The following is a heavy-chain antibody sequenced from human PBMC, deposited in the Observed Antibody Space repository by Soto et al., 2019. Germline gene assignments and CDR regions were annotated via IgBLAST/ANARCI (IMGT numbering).Heavy chain of an antibody. CDR2: IHYSGST. Sequence: PSETLSLTCTVSGDSISRSNYYWGWIRQPPGKGLEWIGSIHYSGSTYYNPSLRSRVTMSVDTSKNQFSLKLSSVTAADTAVYYCARSVHYDILTGYYSFDYWGQGTLVTVSS. V-gene: IGHV4-39*07. D-gene: IGHD3-9*01. CDR3: ARSVHYDILTGYYSFDY. CDR1: GDSISRSNYY. J-gene: IGHJ4*02.